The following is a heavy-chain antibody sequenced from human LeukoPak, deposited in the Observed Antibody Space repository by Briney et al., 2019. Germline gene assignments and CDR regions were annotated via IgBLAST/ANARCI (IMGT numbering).Heavy chain of an antibody. CDR3: ARYGDYPLPFDY. CDR2: ISSGGDP. D-gene: IGHD4-17*01. CDR1: GFTFTGYD. V-gene: IGHV3-13*05. Sequence: PGGSLRLSCAASGFTFTGYDMHWVRQGAGKGLEWVSSISSGGDPFYPGSVKGRFTISRENAKNSLYLQMNSLGAGDTAVYYCARYGDYPLPFDYWGQGTLVTVSS. J-gene: IGHJ4*02.